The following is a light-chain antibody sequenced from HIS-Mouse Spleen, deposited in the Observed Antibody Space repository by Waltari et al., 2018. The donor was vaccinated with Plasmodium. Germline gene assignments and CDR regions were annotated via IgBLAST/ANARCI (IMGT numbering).Light chain of an antibody. J-gene: IGLJ2*01. CDR3: SSRDSSGTHGV. Sequence: SSELTQDPAVSVALGQTVRITCQGDSLRSYYASWYQQKPGQAPVLVIYGKNNRPSGIPDRFSGSSSGNTASLTIAGAQAEDEADYYCSSRDSSGTHGVFGGGTKLTVL. V-gene: IGLV3-19*01. CDR1: SLRSYY. CDR2: GKN.